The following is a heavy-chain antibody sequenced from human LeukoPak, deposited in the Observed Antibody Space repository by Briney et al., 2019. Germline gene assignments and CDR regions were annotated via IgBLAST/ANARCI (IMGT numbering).Heavy chain of an antibody. V-gene: IGHV3-48*04. CDR1: GFTFSSYS. CDR2: ISSSGSTI. Sequence: GGSLRLSCAASGFTFSSYSMNWVRQAPGKGLEWVSYISSSGSTIYYADSVKGRFTISRDNAKNSLYLQMNSLRAEDTAVYYCASQKRHCSDGSCYLVYWGQGTLVTVSS. J-gene: IGHJ4*02. D-gene: IGHD2-15*01. CDR3: ASQKRHCSDGSCYLVY.